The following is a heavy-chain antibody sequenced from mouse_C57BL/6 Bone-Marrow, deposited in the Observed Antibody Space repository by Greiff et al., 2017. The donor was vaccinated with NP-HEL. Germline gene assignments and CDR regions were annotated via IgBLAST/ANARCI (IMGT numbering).Heavy chain of an antibody. CDR1: GFNIKDDY. D-gene: IGHD4-1*01. CDR3: TTSGRPYYYAMDY. V-gene: IGHV14-4*01. CDR2: IDPENGDT. Sequence: EVQGVESGAELVRPGASVKLSCTASGFNIKDDYMHWVKQRPEQGLEWIGWIDPENGDTEYASKFQGEATITADTSSNTAYLQLSSLTSEDTAVYYCTTSGRPYYYAMDYWGQGTSVTVSS. J-gene: IGHJ4*01.